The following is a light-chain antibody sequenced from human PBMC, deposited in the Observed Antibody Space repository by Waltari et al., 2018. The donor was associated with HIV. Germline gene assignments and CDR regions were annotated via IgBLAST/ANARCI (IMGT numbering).Light chain of an antibody. CDR1: QGISTK. V-gene: IGKV3-15*01. J-gene: IGKJ1*01. CDR2: GAS. Sequence: VMTQSPATVSVSPGERATLSCRASQGISTKLVWYQRKPGQAPRLLIYGASTRATVVPERVRGSGSGTDFTLTISSLQSEDSAIYYCQQYNNWPRTFGQGTKVEIK. CDR3: QQYNNWPRT.